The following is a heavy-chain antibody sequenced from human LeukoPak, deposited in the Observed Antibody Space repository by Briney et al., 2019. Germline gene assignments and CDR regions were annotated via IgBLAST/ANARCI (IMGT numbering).Heavy chain of an antibody. V-gene: IGHV3-15*01. Sequence: GGSLRLSCAASGFTFSNAWMSWVRQAPGKGLEWVGRIKSKTDGGTTDYAAPVKGRFTISRDDSKNTLYLQMNSLKTEDKAVYYCTTDSVKLDFDYWGQGTLVTVSS. D-gene: IGHD6-13*01. CDR2: IKSKTDGGTT. CDR1: GFTFSNAW. J-gene: IGHJ4*02. CDR3: TTDSVKLDFDY.